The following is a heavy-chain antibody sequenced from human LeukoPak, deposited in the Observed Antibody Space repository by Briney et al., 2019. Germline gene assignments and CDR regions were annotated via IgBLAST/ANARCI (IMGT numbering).Heavy chain of an antibody. CDR1: GDSVSSDSAA. D-gene: IGHD2-2*01. Sequence: SQTLSLTCAISGDSVSSDSAAWNWIRQSPSRGLEWLGRTYYRSKWLSDFALSVKSRMTINADTSKNQFSLQLTSVTPEDTAVYYSARKVPVSAPFDYWGQGILATFS. J-gene: IGHJ4*02. CDR2: TYYRSKWLS. V-gene: IGHV6-1*01. CDR3: ARKVPVSAPFDY.